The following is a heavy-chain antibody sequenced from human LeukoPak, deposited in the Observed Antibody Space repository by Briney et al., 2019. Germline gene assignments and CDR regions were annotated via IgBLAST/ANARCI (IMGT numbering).Heavy chain of an antibody. J-gene: IGHJ6*03. Sequence: GGSLRLSCTASGFTFGDYAMSWVRQAPGKGLEWVGLIRSKAYGGTTEYAASVKGRFTISRDDSKSIAYLQMNSLKTEDTAVYYCTSAPEYRYNWNYFSGGYYYYMDVWGKGTTVTVSS. CDR1: GFTFGDYA. CDR3: TSAPEYRYNWNYFSGGYYYYMDV. CDR2: IRSKAYGGTT. V-gene: IGHV3-49*04. D-gene: IGHD1-7*01.